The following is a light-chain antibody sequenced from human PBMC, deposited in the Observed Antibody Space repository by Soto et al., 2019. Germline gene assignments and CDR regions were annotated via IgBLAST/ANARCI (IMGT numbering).Light chain of an antibody. Sequence: QYALTQPASVSGSPGQSITISCTGTSSDVGGYNYVSWYQQHPGKAPKLMIYDVSNRPSGVSTRFSGSKSGNTASLTISGLQAEDEADYYCSSYTSSSTPYYVFGTGTKVTVL. CDR1: SSDVGGYNY. CDR3: SSYTSSSTPYYV. J-gene: IGLJ1*01. CDR2: DVS. V-gene: IGLV2-14*01.